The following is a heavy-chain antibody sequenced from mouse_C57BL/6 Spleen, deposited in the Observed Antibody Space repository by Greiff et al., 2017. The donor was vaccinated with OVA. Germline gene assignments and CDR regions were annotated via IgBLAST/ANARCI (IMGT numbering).Heavy chain of an antibody. V-gene: IGHV1-74*01. D-gene: IGHD1-1*01. Sequence: VQLQQPGAELVKPGASVKVSCKASGYTFTSYWMHWVKQRPGHGLEWIGRIHPSDSDTNYNQKFKGQATLTVDKSSSTAYMQLSSLTSEDSAVYYCAIGGFYYYGGDYFDYWGQGTTLTVSS. J-gene: IGHJ2*01. CDR1: GYTFTSYW. CDR2: IHPSDSDT. CDR3: AIGGFYYYGGDYFDY.